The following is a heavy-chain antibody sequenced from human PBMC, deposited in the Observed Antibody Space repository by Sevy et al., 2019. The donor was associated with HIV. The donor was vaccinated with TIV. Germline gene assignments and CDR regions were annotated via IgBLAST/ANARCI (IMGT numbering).Heavy chain of an antibody. D-gene: IGHD3-10*01. CDR3: ARVRGSESYVSYAFDH. J-gene: IGHJ4*02. Sequence: ASVKVSCKASGYTLTRYGISWLRQAPEQGLEWMGWINVYSGDTNYAQNLQGRVIMTTDTSTSTAYMEVRSLRSDDTAVYYCARVRGSESYVSYAFDHWGQGTLVTVSS. CDR1: GYTLTRYG. V-gene: IGHV1-18*01. CDR2: INVYSGDT.